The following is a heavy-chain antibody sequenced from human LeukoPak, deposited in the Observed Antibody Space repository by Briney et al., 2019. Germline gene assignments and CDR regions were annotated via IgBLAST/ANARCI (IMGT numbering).Heavy chain of an antibody. Sequence: ETLSLTCAVYGGSFSGYYWSWIRQPPGKGLEWVSVVYSGGTTYYADSVKGRFTIFRDNPKNTLYLQMNSLRAEDTAVYYCARSAHAGTYFWFDYWGQGTLVTVSS. CDR3: ARSAHAGTYFWFDY. V-gene: IGHV3-53*01. CDR2: VYSGGTT. J-gene: IGHJ4*02. CDR1: GGSFSGYY. D-gene: IGHD1-26*01.